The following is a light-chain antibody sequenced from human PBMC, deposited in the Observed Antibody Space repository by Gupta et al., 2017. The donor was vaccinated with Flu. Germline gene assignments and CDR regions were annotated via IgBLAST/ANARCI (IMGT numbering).Light chain of an antibody. Sequence: DTQITQSPSSLSGSVGDRVTITCQASQDISNYLNWYQQKPGKAPKLLIYDASNLETGVPSRFSGSGSGTDFTFTISSLQPEDIATYYCQQYDNLPLSFGPGTKVEIK. J-gene: IGKJ3*01. CDR1: QDISNY. CDR3: QQYDNLPLS. V-gene: IGKV1-33*01. CDR2: DAS.